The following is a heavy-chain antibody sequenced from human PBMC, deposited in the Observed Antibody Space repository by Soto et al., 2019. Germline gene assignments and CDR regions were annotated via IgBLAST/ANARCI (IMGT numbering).Heavy chain of an antibody. CDR2: ISKSDYT. CDR3: AREDSIIIPAVSDF. D-gene: IGHD2-2*01. V-gene: IGHV3-21*01. Sequence: VGSLRLSGTVSGFAFNNYGINWVRQAPGKGLEWVSSISKSDYTYYSDSVKGRFAISRDNAKSSVSLQMNTLRVEDTAVYYCAREDSIIIPAVSDFWGQGTLVTVSS. J-gene: IGHJ4*02. CDR1: GFAFNNYG.